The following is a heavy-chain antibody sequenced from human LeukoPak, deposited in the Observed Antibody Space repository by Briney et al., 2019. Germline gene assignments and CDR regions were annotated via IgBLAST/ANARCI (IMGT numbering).Heavy chain of an antibody. Sequence: ASVKVSCKASGYTFTSYDINWVRQATGQGLEWMGWMNPNSGNTGYAQKFQGRVTMTRNTSISTAYMELSSLRSEDTAVYYCARGLRFLEWLPTYYYGMDVWGHGTTVTVSS. CDR3: ARGLRFLEWLPTYYYGMDV. V-gene: IGHV1-8*01. CDR2: MNPNSGNT. D-gene: IGHD3-3*01. CDR1: GYTFTSYD. J-gene: IGHJ6*02.